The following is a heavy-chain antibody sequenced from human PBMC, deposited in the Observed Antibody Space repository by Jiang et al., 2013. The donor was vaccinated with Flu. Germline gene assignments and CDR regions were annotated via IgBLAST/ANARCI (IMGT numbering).Heavy chain of an antibody. Sequence: GSGLVKPSETLSLTCTVSGGSISSSPYYWVWIRQPPGKGLEWIGSVSYSGSADYNPSLKTRVAISVDTSKSQFSLSLYSVTAADTAVYYCARMDNSGASQGLGCWGQGTLVTVSS. V-gene: IGHV4-39*07. J-gene: IGHJ4*02. D-gene: IGHD1-26*01. CDR1: GGSISSSPYY. CDR2: VSYSGSA. CDR3: ARMDNSGASQGLGC.